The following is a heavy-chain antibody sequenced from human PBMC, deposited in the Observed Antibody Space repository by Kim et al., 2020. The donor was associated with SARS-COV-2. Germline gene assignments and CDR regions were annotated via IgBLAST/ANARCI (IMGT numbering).Heavy chain of an antibody. CDR3: AREYYYDSSGYYYGGSLDY. V-gene: IGHV3-7*04. Sequence: GRFTISRDNAKNSLYLQMNSLRAEDTAVYYCAREYYYDSSGYYYGGSLDYWGQGTLVTVSS. J-gene: IGHJ4*02. D-gene: IGHD3-22*01.